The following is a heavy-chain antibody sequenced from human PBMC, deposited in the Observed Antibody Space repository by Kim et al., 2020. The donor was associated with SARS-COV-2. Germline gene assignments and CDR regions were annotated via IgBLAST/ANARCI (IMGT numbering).Heavy chain of an antibody. CDR1: GFTVSNNY. D-gene: IGHD3-16*01. V-gene: IGHV3-66*01. CDR3: AGDVGP. J-gene: IGHJ1*01. Sequence: GGSLRLSCAASGFTVSNNYMSWVRQAPGQGLEWVSLIFSGGTTHYADSVKGRFTISRDHSKNTLYLQMNSQRAEDTAVYYCAGDVGPWGQGTLVTVSS. CDR2: IFSGGTT.